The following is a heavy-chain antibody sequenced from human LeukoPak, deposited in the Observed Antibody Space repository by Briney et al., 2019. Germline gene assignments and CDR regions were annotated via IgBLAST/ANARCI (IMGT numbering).Heavy chain of an antibody. V-gene: IGHV3-23*01. Sequence: GGSLRLSCAASGFTFSSYAMSWVRQAPGKGLEWVSAISGSGGSTYYADSVKGRFTFSRDNSKNTLFLQMNSLRAEDTAVYFCAKGVATTGKYYFDYWGQGTLVTVSS. CDR3: AKGVATTGKYYFDY. CDR1: GFTFSSYA. CDR2: ISGSGGST. J-gene: IGHJ4*02. D-gene: IGHD5-12*01.